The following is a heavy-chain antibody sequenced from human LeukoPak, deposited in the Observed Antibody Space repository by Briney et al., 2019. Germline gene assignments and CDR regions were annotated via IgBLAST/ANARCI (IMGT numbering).Heavy chain of an antibody. V-gene: IGHV1-8*03. CDR3: ARGPARRGTLSNDY. CDR2: MNPNSGNT. J-gene: IGHJ4*02. Sequence: ASVKVSCKASGYTFTSYDINWVRRATGQGLEWMGWMNPNSGNTGYAQKFQGRVTITRNTSISTAYMELSSLRSEDTAVYYCARGPARRGTLSNDYWGQGTLVTVSS. CDR1: GYTFTSYD. D-gene: IGHD6-6*01.